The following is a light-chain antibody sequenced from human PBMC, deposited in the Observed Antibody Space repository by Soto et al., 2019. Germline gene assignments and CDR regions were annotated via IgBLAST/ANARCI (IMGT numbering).Light chain of an antibody. V-gene: IGKV1-5*01. CDR2: DAS. CDR3: QQHNSFSIT. J-gene: IGKJ5*01. CDR1: QNISTW. Sequence: DIQMTQSPSTLSASVGDRVTITCRASQNISTWLAWFQQKPGKAPNLLIYDASSLQSGVPSRFSGSGSGTEFTLTINSLQADDFATYYCQQHNSFSITFGQGTRLEIK.